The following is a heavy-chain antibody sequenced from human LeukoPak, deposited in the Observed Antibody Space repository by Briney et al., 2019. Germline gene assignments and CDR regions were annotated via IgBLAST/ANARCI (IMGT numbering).Heavy chain of an antibody. CDR1: GFIFSSYS. Sequence: PSGGSLRLSCAASGFIFSSYSMNGVRQAPGKGLEWVSAISGSGGSTYYADSVKGRFTISRDNSKNTLYLQMNSLRAEDTAVYYCAKLYVGTAMVPEDYWGQGTLVTVSS. CDR3: AKLYVGTAMVPEDY. V-gene: IGHV3-23*01. D-gene: IGHD5-18*01. J-gene: IGHJ4*02. CDR2: ISGSGGST.